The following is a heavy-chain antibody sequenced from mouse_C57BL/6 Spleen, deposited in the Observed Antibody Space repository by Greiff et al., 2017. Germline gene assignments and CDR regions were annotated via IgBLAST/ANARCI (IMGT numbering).Heavy chain of an antibody. Sequence: QVQLQQSGPELVKPGASVKISCKASGYAFSSSWMNWVKQRPGKGLEWIGRIYPGDGDTNYNGKFKGKATLTADKSSSTAYMQLSSLTSEDSAVYFCARESGTHAMDYWGQGTSVTVSS. CDR2: IYPGDGDT. CDR3: ARESGTHAMDY. CDR1: GYAFSSSW. D-gene: IGHD1-1*01. J-gene: IGHJ4*01. V-gene: IGHV1-82*01.